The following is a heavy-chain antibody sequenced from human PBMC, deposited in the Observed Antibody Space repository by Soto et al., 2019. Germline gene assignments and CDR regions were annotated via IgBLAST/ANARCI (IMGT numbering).Heavy chain of an antibody. Sequence: QVQLQESGPGLVKPSETLSLTCTVSGGSISSYYWSWIRQPPGKGLEWIGYIYYSGSINYNPSLXRXVXIXXDTSKNQFSLKLSSVTAADTAVYYCARVWGGAFDFWGQGTMVTVSS. D-gene: IGHD3-10*01. CDR2: IYYSGSI. J-gene: IGHJ3*01. CDR3: ARVWGGAFDF. CDR1: GGSISSYY. V-gene: IGHV4-59*01.